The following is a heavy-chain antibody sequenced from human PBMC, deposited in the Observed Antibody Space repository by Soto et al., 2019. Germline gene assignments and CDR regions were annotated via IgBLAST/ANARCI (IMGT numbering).Heavy chain of an antibody. CDR3: AKDVSSIAVY. J-gene: IGHJ4*02. D-gene: IGHD6-6*01. CDR2: ISGGGGST. CDR1: GLTFSNYA. V-gene: IGHV3-23*01. Sequence: LRLSCTASGLTFSNYAMSWVRQAPGKGLEFVSFISGGGGSTYSADSVKGRFTVSRDNLKNTLYLQMNSLRAEDTAVYYCAKDVSSIAVYWGQGTLVTVSS.